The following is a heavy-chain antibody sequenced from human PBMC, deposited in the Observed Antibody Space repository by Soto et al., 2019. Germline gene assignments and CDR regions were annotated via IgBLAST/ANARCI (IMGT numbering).Heavy chain of an antibody. CDR3: ARGWDYYYDSSVEAFDI. Sequence: SETLSLTCTVSGGSISNGSYYWNWIRQHPGKGLEWIGYIYYSGSTNYNPSLKSRVTISVDTSKSQFSLKLSSVTAADTAVYYCARGWDYYYDSSVEAFDIWGQGTMVTVSS. CDR2: IYYSGST. CDR1: GGSISNGSYY. J-gene: IGHJ3*02. D-gene: IGHD3-22*01. V-gene: IGHV4-61*01.